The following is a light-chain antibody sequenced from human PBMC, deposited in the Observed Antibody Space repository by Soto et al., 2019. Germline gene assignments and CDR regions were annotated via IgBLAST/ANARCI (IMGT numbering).Light chain of an antibody. V-gene: IGKV4-1*01. CDR3: QQYYSTPRT. Sequence: DIVMTQSPDSLAVSLGERATINCKSSQSVLYSSNNKNYLAWYQQKPGQPPKLLIYWASTRESGVPDRFSGRASWTDFTLTISSRQAEDVAVYYCQQYYSTPRTFGGGTKVEIK. J-gene: IGKJ4*01. CDR1: QSVLYSSNNKNY. CDR2: WAS.